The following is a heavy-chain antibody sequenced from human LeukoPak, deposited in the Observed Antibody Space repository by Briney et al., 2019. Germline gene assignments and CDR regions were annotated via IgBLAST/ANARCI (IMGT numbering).Heavy chain of an antibody. D-gene: IGHD2-2*02. CDR1: GYTFTSYA. Sequence: ASVKVSCKASGYTFTSYAMHWVRQAPGQRLEWMGWINAGNGNTKYSQKFQGRVTITRDTSASTAYMELSSLRSEDTAVYYCARDGCSSTSCYKDYYYYYDMDVWGQGTTVTVSS. CDR2: INAGNGNT. V-gene: IGHV1-3*01. CDR3: ARDGCSSTSCYKDYYYYYDMDV. J-gene: IGHJ6*02.